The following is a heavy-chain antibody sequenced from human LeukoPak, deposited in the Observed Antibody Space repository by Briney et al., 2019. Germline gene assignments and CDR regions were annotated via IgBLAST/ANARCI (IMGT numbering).Heavy chain of an antibody. Sequence: KPSGTLSLTCTVSGGSISSSSYYWRWIRQPPGKGLEWIGSIYYSGSTYYNPSLKSRVSISVDTSKNQFSLKLSSGTASDTAVYYCAKSTPVEVDYWGQGALVTVSS. J-gene: IGHJ4*02. CDR1: GGSISSSSYY. CDR3: AKSTPVEVDY. CDR2: IYYSGST. V-gene: IGHV4-39*01.